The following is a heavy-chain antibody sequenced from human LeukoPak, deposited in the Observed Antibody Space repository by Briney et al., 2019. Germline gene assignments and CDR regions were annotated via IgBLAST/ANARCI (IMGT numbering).Heavy chain of an antibody. CDR2: IKSKTDGGTA. Sequence: GGSLRLSCAASRLTFNNAWMSWARQAPGKGLEWVGRIKSKTDGGTADYAAPVKGRFTISRDDSKNTVYLQMNSLKTEDTAVYYCIHIIAAGTILGDWGQGTLVTVSS. D-gene: IGHD1-1*01. J-gene: IGHJ4*02. CDR1: RLTFNNAW. V-gene: IGHV3-15*01. CDR3: IHIIAAGTILGD.